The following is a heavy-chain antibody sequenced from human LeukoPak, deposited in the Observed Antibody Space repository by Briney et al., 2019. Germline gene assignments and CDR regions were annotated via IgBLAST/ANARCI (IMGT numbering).Heavy chain of an antibody. CDR2: ISSSGSTI. CDR3: AELGITMIGGV. D-gene: IGHD3-10*02. V-gene: IGHV3-48*03. Sequence: PGESLRLSCAASGFNFSSYEMDWVRQAPGQGLEWVSYISSSGSTIYYADSVKGRFTISRDNAKNSLYLQMNSLRAEDTAVYYCAELGITMIGGVWGKGTTVTISS. J-gene: IGHJ6*04. CDR1: GFNFSSYE.